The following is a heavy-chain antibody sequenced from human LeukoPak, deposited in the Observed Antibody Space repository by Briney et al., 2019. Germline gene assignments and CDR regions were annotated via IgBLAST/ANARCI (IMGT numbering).Heavy chain of an antibody. J-gene: IGHJ4*02. V-gene: IGHV3-74*03. CDR2: IKGDGDTT. D-gene: IGHD3-22*01. CDR3: ARDGGYHDSSGYYHSYYFDY. CDR1: GFTFSDFW. Sequence: PGGSLRLSCAASGFTFSDFWMHWVRQVPGKGLISVSRIKGDGDTTTYADSVKGRFTISRDNAKNTLYLQMNWLRAEDTAVYYCARDGGYHDSSGYYHSYYFDYWGQGTLVTVSS.